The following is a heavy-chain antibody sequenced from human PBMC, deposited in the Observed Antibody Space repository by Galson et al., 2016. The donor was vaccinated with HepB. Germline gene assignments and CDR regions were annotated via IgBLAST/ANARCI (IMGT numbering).Heavy chain of an antibody. CDR2: VSWNSGDT. Sequence: SLRLSGAASGFNFGSYAMHWVRQPPGKGLEWVSGVSWNSGDTGYADSVKGRFTISRDNAKKSLSLQMNSLRVEDTALYYCVKGPGYASSLRYFDLWGRGTLVTVSS. D-gene: IGHD6-13*01. V-gene: IGHV3-9*01. CDR3: VKGPGYASSLRYFDL. J-gene: IGHJ2*01. CDR1: GFNFGSYA.